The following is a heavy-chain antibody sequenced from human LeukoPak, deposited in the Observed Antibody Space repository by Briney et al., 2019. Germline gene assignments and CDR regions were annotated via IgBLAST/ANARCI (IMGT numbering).Heavy chain of an antibody. CDR3: ARDGYCSSTSCYYYFDY. CDR1: GFTFSTYS. Sequence: GGSLRLSCAASGFTFSTYSMNWVRQAPGKGLEWVSYISSSSFTIHYADSVKGRFTISRDNSKNTLYLQMNSLRAEDTAVYYCARDGYCSSTSCYYYFDYWGQGTLVTVSS. V-gene: IGHV3-48*01. CDR2: ISSSSFTI. J-gene: IGHJ4*02. D-gene: IGHD2-2*03.